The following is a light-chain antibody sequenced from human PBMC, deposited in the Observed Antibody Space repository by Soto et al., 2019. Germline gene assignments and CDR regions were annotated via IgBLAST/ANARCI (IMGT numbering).Light chain of an antibody. V-gene: IGKV3D-7*01. CDR2: ATS. Sequence: VVLTQSPATLSLYPGEPATLSCRASRHVYINALAWYQQKPGRTPTLLIYATSTRVTGVPVRFSGSGSGTDFTLTISSLQPEDVATYYCQKYNSAPRTFGQGTKV. CDR3: QKYNSAPRT. CDR1: RHVYINA. J-gene: IGKJ1*01.